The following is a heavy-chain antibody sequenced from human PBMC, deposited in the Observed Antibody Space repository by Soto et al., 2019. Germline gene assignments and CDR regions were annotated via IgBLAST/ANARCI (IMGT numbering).Heavy chain of an antibody. CDR2: IYPGDSDT. CDR3: ARLGGYCISTSCSYYYYGMDV. V-gene: IGHV5-51*01. Sequence: GESLKISCKGSGYSFTSYWIGWVRQMPGKGLEWMGIIYPGDSDTRYSPSFQGQVTISADKSISTAYLQWSSLKASDTAMYYCARLGGYCISTSCSYYYYGMDVWGQGTTVTVSS. CDR1: GYSFTSYW. J-gene: IGHJ6*02. D-gene: IGHD2-2*01.